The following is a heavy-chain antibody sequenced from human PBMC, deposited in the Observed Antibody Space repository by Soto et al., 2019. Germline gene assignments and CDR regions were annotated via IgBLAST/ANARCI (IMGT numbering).Heavy chain of an antibody. Sequence: EVQLLESGGGLVQPGGSLRLSCAASGFTFSSYAMSWVRQAPGKGLEWVSAISGSGGSTYYADSVKGRFTNSRDNSKNTLYLQMNSLRAEDTAVYYCAKGLKQHIVVVTAIYFDYWGQGTLVTVSS. J-gene: IGHJ4*02. V-gene: IGHV3-23*01. CDR3: AKGLKQHIVVVTAIYFDY. CDR1: GFTFSSYA. D-gene: IGHD2-21*02. CDR2: ISGSGGST.